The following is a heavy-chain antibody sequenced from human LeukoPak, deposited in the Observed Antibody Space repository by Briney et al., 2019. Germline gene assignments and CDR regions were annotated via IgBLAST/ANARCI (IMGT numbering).Heavy chain of an antibody. D-gene: IGHD6-6*01. CDR3: ARGMVAARLYSYYYMDV. CDR1: GGSFSAYY. CDR2: INHSGST. V-gene: IGHV4-34*01. J-gene: IGHJ6*03. Sequence: SETLSLTCAVYGGSFSAYYWSWIRQPPGKGLGWIGEINHSGSTNYNPSLKSRVTISVDTSKNQFSLKLSSVTAADTAVYYCARGMVAARLYSYYYMDVWGKGTTVTVSS.